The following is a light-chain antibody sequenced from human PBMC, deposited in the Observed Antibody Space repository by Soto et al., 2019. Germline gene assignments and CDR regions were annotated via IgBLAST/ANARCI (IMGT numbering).Light chain of an antibody. CDR2: EVS. V-gene: IGLV2-14*01. CDR3: SSYTSSSTYV. J-gene: IGLJ1*01. CDR1: SXDVGGYNY. Sequence: QSALTQPASVSGSPGQSITISCTGTSXDVGGYNYVSWYQQHPGKAPKLMIYEVSNRPSGVSNHFSGSKSGNTASLTISGLQAEDEADYYCSSYTSSSTYVFGTGTKVHRP.